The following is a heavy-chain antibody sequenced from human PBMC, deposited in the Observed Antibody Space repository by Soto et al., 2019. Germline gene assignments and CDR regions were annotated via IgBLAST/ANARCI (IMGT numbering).Heavy chain of an antibody. CDR3: ARDPPPPDY. V-gene: IGHV1-18*01. CDR1: GYTFASYA. J-gene: IGHJ4*02. CDR2: ISAYNGNT. Sequence: ASVKVSCKASGYTFASYAISWMRQAPGQGLEWMGWISAYNGNTNYAQKLQGRVTMTTDTSTSTAYMGLRSLRSDDTAVYYCARDPPPPDYWGQGTLVTGSS.